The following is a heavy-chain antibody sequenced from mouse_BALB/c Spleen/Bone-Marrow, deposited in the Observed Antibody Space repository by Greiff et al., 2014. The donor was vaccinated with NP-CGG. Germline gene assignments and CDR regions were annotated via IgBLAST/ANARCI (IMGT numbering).Heavy chain of an antibody. CDR2: IWTGGTT. Sequence: VNVVESGPGLVAPSQSLSITCTVSGFSLTSYGVHCVRQPPGKGLEWLGVIWTGGTTNYDSALMSRLSISKDNSESQVFLKMKSLQTDDTAIYYCARDYGSRHYFDYWGQGTTLTVSS. CDR3: ARDYGSRHYFDY. D-gene: IGHD1-1*01. CDR1: GFSLTSYG. V-gene: IGHV2-9*02. J-gene: IGHJ2*01.